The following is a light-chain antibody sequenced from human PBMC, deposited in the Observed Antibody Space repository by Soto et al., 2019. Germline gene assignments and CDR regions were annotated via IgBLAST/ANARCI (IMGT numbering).Light chain of an antibody. CDR1: SSDIGGHDF. CDR3: MSYRSGDTLV. CDR2: EVN. V-gene: IGLV2-14*01. Sequence: QAVVTQPASVSGSPGQSITISCTGTSSDIGGHDFLSWYQQHPGKAPKLIICEVNNRPSGVSNRFSASKSGNTASLTISGLQNEDEADYYCMSYRSGDTLVFGTGTKLTVL. J-gene: IGLJ1*01.